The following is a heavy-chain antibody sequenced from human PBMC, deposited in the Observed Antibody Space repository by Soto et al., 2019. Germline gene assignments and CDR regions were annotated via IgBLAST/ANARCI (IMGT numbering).Heavy chain of an antibody. CDR2: ISAYNGNT. CDR1: GYTFTSYG. Sequence: ASVKVSCKASGYTFTSYGISWVRQAPGQGLEWMGWISAYNGNTNYAQKLQGRVTMTTDTSTSTAYMELRSLRSDDTAVYYCARDPIPSVPAAKNLDYWGQGTLVTSPQ. D-gene: IGHD2-2*01. V-gene: IGHV1-18*04. J-gene: IGHJ4*02. CDR3: ARDPIPSVPAAKNLDY.